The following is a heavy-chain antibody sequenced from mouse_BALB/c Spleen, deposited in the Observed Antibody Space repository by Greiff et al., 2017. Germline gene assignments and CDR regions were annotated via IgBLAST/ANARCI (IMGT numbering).Heavy chain of an antibody. D-gene: IGHD2-1*01. J-gene: IGHJ3*01. CDR1: GFTFSSYG. Sequence: EVKLMESGGGLVQPGGSLKLSCAASGFTFSSYGMSWVRQTPDKRLELVATINSNGGSTYYPDSVKGRFTISRDNAKNTLYLQMSSLKSEDTAMYYCARDFRGNYEAWFAYWGQGTLVTVSA. CDR2: INSNGGST. CDR3: ARDFRGNYEAWFAY. V-gene: IGHV5-6-3*01.